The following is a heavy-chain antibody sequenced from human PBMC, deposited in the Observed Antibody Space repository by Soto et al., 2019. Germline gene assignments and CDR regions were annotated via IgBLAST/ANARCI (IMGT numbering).Heavy chain of an antibody. CDR2: ISHDGTKT. Sequence: QVQLVESGGGVVQPGTSLRLACEASGFNFGAYGMHWVRQAPGKGLEWVAVISHDGTKTYYSDSVKGRFTISKDNSKNMLFVQMVSLRPDDTAVYSCAKDRRDGYTTCSRCYGVDVVGQGTTVTVSS. CDR1: GFNFGAYG. J-gene: IGHJ6*02. D-gene: IGHD5-18*01. V-gene: IGHV3-30*18. CDR3: AKDRRDGYTTCSRCYGVDV.